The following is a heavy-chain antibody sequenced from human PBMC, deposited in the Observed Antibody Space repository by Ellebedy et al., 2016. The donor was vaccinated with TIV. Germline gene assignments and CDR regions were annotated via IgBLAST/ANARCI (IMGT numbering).Heavy chain of an antibody. J-gene: IGHJ4*02. CDR2: MNPNSGNT. V-gene: IGHV1-8*01. CDR1: GYTFTSYD. CDR3: VRDLTNYGSSSY. D-gene: IGHD4-17*01. Sequence: AASVKVSCKASGYTFTSYDINWVRQATGQGLEWMGWMNPNSGNTGYAQKFQGRVTMTGDTSIITAYMELSRLISDDTATYYCVRDLTNYGSSSYWGQGTLVTVSS.